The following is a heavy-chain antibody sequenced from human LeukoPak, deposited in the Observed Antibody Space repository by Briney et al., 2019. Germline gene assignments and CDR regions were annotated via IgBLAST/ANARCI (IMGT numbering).Heavy chain of an antibody. CDR1: GFTFSSYD. Sequence: PGGSLRLSCAASGFTFSSYDMHWVRQAPGKGLEWVSAIGTASDTYYPGSVKGRFTISRENAKNSLYLQMNSLRAGDTAVYYCARASRDEQDAFDIWGQGTMVTVSS. J-gene: IGHJ3*02. CDR2: IGTASDT. D-gene: IGHD1/OR15-1a*01. CDR3: ARASRDEQDAFDI. V-gene: IGHV3-13*01.